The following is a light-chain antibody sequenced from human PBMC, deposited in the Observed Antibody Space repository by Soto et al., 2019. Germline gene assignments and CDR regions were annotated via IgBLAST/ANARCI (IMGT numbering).Light chain of an antibody. CDR1: QSVSSW. J-gene: IGKJ4*01. Sequence: DIQMTQSPSTLPAAVGDTVSITCRASQSVSSWLAWYQQKPGKAPKVLIYKASRLERWVPSRFSGSGSGTEFTLTISSLQPDDFANYYCQQYSGYPLTFGGGTNVDIK. V-gene: IGKV1-5*03. CDR2: KAS. CDR3: QQYSGYPLT.